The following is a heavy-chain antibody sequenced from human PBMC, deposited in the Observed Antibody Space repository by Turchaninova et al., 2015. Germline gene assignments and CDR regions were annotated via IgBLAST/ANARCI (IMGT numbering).Heavy chain of an antibody. D-gene: IGHD1-14*01. CDR2: VWYDGKNK. V-gene: IGHV3-33*01. CDR3: ARGAVGSTTSYYFDH. Sequence: PLGEGLEWVAFVWYDGKNKYYGDSVKGRFTISRDNSKNTLHLQMNSLRAEDTAVYYCARGAVGSTTSYYFDHWGQGVLVTVSS. J-gene: IGHJ4*02.